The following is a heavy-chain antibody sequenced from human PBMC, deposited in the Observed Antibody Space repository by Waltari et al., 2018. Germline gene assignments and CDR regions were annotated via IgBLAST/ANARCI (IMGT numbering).Heavy chain of an antibody. CDR2: ISTYNGNT. V-gene: IGHV1-18*04. J-gene: IGHJ3*02. D-gene: IGHD2-2*01. CDR3: ARDRVADVPGGDIWNAFDI. CDR1: GYIFNHYG. Sequence: QIQLVQSGVEVKKPGASVKVSCKASGYIFNHYGISWVRQAPGQGLEWMGWISTYNGNTKDAQNLQGRVTMTTDTSTSTAYMELRSLRSDDTAVYYCARDRVADVPGGDIWNAFDIWGQGTPVTVSS.